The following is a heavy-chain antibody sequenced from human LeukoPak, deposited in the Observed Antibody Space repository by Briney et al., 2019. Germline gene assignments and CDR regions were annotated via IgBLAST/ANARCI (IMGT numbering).Heavy chain of an antibody. V-gene: IGHV3-23*01. CDR1: GFTFSDYA. J-gene: IGHJ6*02. Sequence: GGSLRLSCAASGFTFSDYAMNWVRQAPGKGLEWVSSISGSGGSTYYADSVKGRFTISRDNSKNTLYLQMNSLRAEDTAVYYCAKDSCSSTSCYVSGGYYYYYYGMDVWGQGTTVTVSS. CDR3: AKDSCSSTSCYVSGGYYYYYYGMDV. D-gene: IGHD2-2*01. CDR2: ISGSGGST.